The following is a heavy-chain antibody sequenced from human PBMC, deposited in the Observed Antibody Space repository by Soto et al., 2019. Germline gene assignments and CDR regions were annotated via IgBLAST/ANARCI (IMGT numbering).Heavy chain of an antibody. D-gene: IGHD3-10*01. Sequence: GPSVKVSFQASGGTLSNYSFSRGRQGPGQGLEWMGGIIPIFGTANYAQKFQGRVTITADESTSTAYMELSSLRSEDTAVYYCARVQINPMVREHGYWGQGTLVTASS. CDR1: GGTLSNYS. CDR3: ARVQINPMVREHGY. CDR2: IIPIFGTA. J-gene: IGHJ4*02. V-gene: IGHV1-69*01.